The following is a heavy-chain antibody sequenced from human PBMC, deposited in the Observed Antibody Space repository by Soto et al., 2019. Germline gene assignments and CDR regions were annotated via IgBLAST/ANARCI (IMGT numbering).Heavy chain of an antibody. D-gene: IGHD3-9*01. Sequence: QVQLVQSGAEVKKPGASVKVSCKASGYTFTNYGITWVRQAPGQGLEWMGWVSAYNGNTKYAQKVQGRVTMTTDASTSTAYMELRSLRSDDTAMYYCAGDGREEYFDFYGLGVWGQGTTVTVSS. V-gene: IGHV1-18*01. CDR2: VSAYNGNT. J-gene: IGHJ6*02. CDR1: GYTFTNYG. CDR3: AGDGREEYFDFYGLGV.